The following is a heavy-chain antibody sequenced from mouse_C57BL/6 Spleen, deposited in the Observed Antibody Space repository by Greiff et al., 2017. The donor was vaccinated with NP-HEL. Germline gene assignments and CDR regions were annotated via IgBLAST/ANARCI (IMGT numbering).Heavy chain of an antibody. J-gene: IGHJ2*01. CDR3: TTDGYDEGVD. CDR2: IDPEGGDT. V-gene: IGHV14-1*01. CDR1: GFNIKDYY. Sequence: VQLKESGAELVRPGASVKLSCTASGFNIKDYYMHWVKQRPEQGLEWIGGIDPEGGDTEYAANFEGQATMTADKSSNTAYLQLSRLTSEDTSVYYCTTDGYDEGVDWGQGTTLTVSS. D-gene: IGHD2-2*01.